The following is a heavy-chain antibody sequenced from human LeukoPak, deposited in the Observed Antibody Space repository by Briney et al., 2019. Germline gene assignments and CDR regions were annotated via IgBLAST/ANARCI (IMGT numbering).Heavy chain of an antibody. CDR2: ISAYNGNT. CDR3: ARDLXAVRPGWFDP. D-gene: IGHD6-6*01. V-gene: IGHV1-18*01. Sequence: ASVKVSCKASGYTFTTYGISWVRQAPGQGLEWMGWISAYNGNTNYAQQFQGRVTMTTDTSMSTAYMELRSLRSDDTAVYYCARDLXAVRPGWFDPWGQGSLVTVSS. J-gene: IGHJ5*02. CDR1: GYTFTTYG.